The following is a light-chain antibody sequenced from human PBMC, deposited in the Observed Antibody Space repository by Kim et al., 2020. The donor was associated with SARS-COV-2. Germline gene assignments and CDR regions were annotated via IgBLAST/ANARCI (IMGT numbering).Light chain of an antibody. CDR2: GAS. CDR3: QQDYNLPRGT. J-gene: IGKJ1*01. V-gene: IGKV3D-7*01. CDR1: QSVSSSY. Sequence: PVEQVTLSCSARQSVSSSYFTWYQQTPGQAPRLLLYGASARATGIPARFSGSGSGTDFTLTISSLQPEDYAVYYCQQDYNLPRGTFGQGTKVDIK.